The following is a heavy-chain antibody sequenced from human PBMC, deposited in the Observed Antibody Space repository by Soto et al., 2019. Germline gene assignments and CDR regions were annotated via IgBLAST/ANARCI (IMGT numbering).Heavy chain of an antibody. CDR1: GGSIRSYY. Sequence: PSETLSLTCTASGGSIRSYYWSWIRQPPGKGLEWIGYIYYSGSTNYNPSLKSRVTISVDTSKNQFSLKLSSVTAADTAVYYCARALDSGSPNWFDPSGQGTLVTVSS. V-gene: IGHV4-59*08. CDR3: ARALDSGSPNWFDP. CDR2: IYYSGST. D-gene: IGHD3-10*01. J-gene: IGHJ5*02.